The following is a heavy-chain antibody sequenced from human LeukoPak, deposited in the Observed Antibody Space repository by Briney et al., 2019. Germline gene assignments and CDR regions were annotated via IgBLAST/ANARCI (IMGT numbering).Heavy chain of an antibody. CDR3: ARGLGMVRGVSPFDP. CDR2: IIPIFGTA. D-gene: IGHD3-10*01. V-gene: IGHV1-69*06. CDR1: GYTFLHYG. Sequence: GASVKVSCKASGYTFLHYGISWVRQAPGQGLEWMGGIIPIFGTANYAQKFQGRVTITADKSTSTAYMELSSLRSEDTAVYYCARGLGMVRGVSPFDPWGQGTLVTVSS. J-gene: IGHJ5*02.